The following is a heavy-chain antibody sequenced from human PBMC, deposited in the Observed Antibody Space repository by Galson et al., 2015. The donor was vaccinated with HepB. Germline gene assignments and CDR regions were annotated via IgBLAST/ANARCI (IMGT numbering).Heavy chain of an antibody. CDR3: ARDLGGPNSRRARLQIDI. D-gene: IGHD4-23*01. Sequence: SLRLSCAASGFTFSSYSMNRVRQAPGKGLEWVSSISSSSSYIYYADSVKGRFTISRDNAKNSLYLQMNSLRAEDTAVYYCARDLGGPNSRRARLQIDIWGQGTMVTVSS. CDR1: GFTFSSYS. J-gene: IGHJ3*02. CDR2: ISSSSSYI. V-gene: IGHV3-21*01.